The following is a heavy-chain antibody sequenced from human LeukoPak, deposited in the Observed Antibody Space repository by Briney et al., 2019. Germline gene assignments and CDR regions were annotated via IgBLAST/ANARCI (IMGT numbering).Heavy chain of an antibody. CDR2: ISGSGGST. D-gene: IGHD4-17*01. Sequence: GGSLRLSCAASGFTFSSYAMSWVRQAPGKGLEWVSAISGSGGSTYYADSVKGRFTISRDNSKNTLYLQMNSLRAEDTAVYYCARDPQPQGNGEDAFDIWGQGTMVTVSS. V-gene: IGHV3-23*01. J-gene: IGHJ3*02. CDR1: GFTFSSYA. CDR3: ARDPQPQGNGEDAFDI.